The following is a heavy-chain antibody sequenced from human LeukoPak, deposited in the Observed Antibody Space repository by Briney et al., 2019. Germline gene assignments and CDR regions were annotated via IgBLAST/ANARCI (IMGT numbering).Heavy chain of an antibody. CDR1: GFTFSSYE. CDR3: ARVHYYGSGGAFDY. CDR2: ISSSGSTI. J-gene: IGHJ4*02. D-gene: IGHD3-10*01. Sequence: GGSLRLSCAASGFTFSSYEMNWVRQAPGKGLEWVSCISSSGSTIYYADSVKGRFTISRDNAKNSLYLQMNSLRADDTAVYYCARVHYYGSGGAFDYWGQGTLVTVSS. V-gene: IGHV3-48*03.